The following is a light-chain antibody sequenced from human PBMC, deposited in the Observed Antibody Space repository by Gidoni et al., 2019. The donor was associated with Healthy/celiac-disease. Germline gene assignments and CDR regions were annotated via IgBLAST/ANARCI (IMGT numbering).Light chain of an antibody. CDR1: QRISSW. V-gene: IGKV1-5*01. CDR2: DAS. J-gene: IGKJ1*01. Sequence: DIQMTQSPSTLSASVGDRVTITCRASQRISSWLAWYQQKPGKAPKLLIYDASSLESGVPSRFSGSGSGTEFTLTISGLQDDDFANYYCQQYNSYWTFGQXTKVEIK. CDR3: QQYNSYWT.